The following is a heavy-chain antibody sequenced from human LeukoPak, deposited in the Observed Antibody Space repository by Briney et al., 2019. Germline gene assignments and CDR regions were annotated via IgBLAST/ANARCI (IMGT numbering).Heavy chain of an antibody. J-gene: IGHJ4*02. D-gene: IGHD3-3*01. Sequence: GGSLRLSCAASGFTFGTYPMSWVGQPPGKGLEWVQAISGSGGTTYYADSVKGRFTVPRDNPKNTLHLQMNSLRAEDTAVYYCAKRSVGYDFWSGVDYWGQGTLVTVSS. CDR2: ISGSGGTT. CDR3: AKRSVGYDFWSGVDY. CDR1: GFTFGTYP. V-gene: IGHV3-23*01.